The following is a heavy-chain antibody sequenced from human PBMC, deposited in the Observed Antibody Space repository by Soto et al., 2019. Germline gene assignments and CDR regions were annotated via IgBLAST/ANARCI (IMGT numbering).Heavy chain of an antibody. J-gene: IGHJ4*02. CDR2: ISTYNENI. CDR1: GSTFTSNG. Sequence: VASVNVSCKVSGSTFTSNGIGWVRQAPGQGLEWLGWISTYNENIDSAPKLEDRLTMTTDRSTKTAYMELRNLESDDTALYYCGYVGGYSTGDYALAIGGQGTQGTVSS. D-gene: IGHD5-18*01. V-gene: IGHV1-18*04. CDR3: GYVGGYSTGDYALAI.